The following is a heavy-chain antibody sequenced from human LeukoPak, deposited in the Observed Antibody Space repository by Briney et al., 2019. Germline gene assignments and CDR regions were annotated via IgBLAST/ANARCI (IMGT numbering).Heavy chain of an antibody. V-gene: IGHV3-72*01. Sequence: GGSLRLSCAASGFTFSDHYMDWVRQAPGKGLEWVGRTRNKANSYTTEYAASVKGRFTISRDDSKNSLYLQMNSLKTEDTAVYYCARDTAIEAGAFDIWGQGTMVTVSS. CDR1: GFTFSDHY. CDR3: ARDTAIEAGAFDI. J-gene: IGHJ3*02. CDR2: TRNKANSYTT. D-gene: IGHD5-18*01.